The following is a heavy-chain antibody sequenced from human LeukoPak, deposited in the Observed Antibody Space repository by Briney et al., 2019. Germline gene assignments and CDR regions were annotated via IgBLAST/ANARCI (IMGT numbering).Heavy chain of an antibody. J-gene: IGHJ4*02. CDR3: AKDRNSVLLWFGELLSDPGFDY. CDR1: GFTFSNYA. Sequence: GGSLRLSCAASGFTFSNYAMSWVRQAPGKGLEWVSAISGSGGSTYYADSVKGRFTISRDNSKNTLYLQMNSLRAEDTAVYYCAKDRNSVLLWFGELLSDPGFDYWGQGTLVTVSS. CDR2: ISGSGGST. D-gene: IGHD3-10*01. V-gene: IGHV3-23*01.